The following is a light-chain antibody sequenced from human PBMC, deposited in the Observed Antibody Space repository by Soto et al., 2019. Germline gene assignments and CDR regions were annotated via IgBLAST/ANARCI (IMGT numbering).Light chain of an antibody. CDR2: AAS. V-gene: IGKV1-27*01. Sequence: DIQMTQSPSSLSASVGDRVTITCRASQGISRYLAWYQQKPGKVPKLLIYAASTLQSGVPSRFSGSGSGIDFTLTISSLQPEDVATYYCQKYYSAPQTFGQGTKVEIK. CDR1: QGISRY. CDR3: QKYYSAPQT. J-gene: IGKJ1*01.